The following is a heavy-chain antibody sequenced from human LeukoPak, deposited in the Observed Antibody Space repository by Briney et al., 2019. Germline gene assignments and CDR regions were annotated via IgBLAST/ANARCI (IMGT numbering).Heavy chain of an antibody. D-gene: IGHD4-17*01. J-gene: IGHJ4*02. CDR3: ARQTDYGGNYFDY. CDR1: GGSISSSSYY. CDR2: IYYSGST. Sequence: PSETLSLTCTVSGGSISSSSYYWGWIRQPPGKGLGWIGSIYYSGSTYYNPSLKSRVTISVDTSKNQFSLKLSSVTAADTAVYYCARQTDYGGNYFDYWGQGTLVTVSS. V-gene: IGHV4-39*01.